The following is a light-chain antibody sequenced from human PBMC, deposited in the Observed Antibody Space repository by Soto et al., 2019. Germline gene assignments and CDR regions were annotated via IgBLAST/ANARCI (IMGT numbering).Light chain of an antibody. CDR3: QQYGSSPPYT. CDR2: GSS. J-gene: IGKJ2*01. Sequence: VVTQSPGTLSLSPGERATLSCRASQSVSNNYFAWYQQKPGQAPRLLIFGSSDRATGIPDRLSGSGSGTDFTLTISRLEPEDFAVYYCQQYGSSPPYTFGQGTKLEIK. V-gene: IGKV3-20*01. CDR1: QSVSNNY.